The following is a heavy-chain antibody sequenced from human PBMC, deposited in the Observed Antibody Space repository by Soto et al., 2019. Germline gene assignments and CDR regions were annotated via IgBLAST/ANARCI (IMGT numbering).Heavy chain of an antibody. J-gene: IGHJ3*02. D-gene: IGHD3-10*01. CDR2: IYPGDSDT. CDR3: ARPRSKLPDAFDI. V-gene: IGHV5-51*01. Sequence: GESLKISCKGSGYSFTSYRIGWVRQMPGKGLEWMGIIYPGDSDTRYSPSFQGQVTTSADKSISTAYLQWSSLKASDTAMYYCARPRSKLPDAFDIWGQGTMVTVSS. CDR1: GYSFTSYR.